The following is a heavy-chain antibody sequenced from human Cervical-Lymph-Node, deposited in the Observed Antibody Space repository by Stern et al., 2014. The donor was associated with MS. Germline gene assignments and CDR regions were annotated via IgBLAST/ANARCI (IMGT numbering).Heavy chain of an antibody. V-gene: IGHV5-51*01. D-gene: IGHD6-19*01. CDR1: GYNFTSYW. CDR2: IYPGDSDT. CDR3: ARHCAKREQCAFDY. Sequence: EVQLVESGAEVKKPGESLKISCKGSGYNFTSYWIGWVRQMPGKGLEWMGVIYPGDSDTRYNPSFQGQVTISADKSISTAYLQWSSLKASDTAMYYCARHCAKREQCAFDYWGQGTLVTVSS. J-gene: IGHJ4*02.